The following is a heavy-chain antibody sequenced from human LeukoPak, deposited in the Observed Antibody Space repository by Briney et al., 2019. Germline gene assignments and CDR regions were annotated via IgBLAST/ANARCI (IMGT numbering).Heavy chain of an antibody. CDR3: AKDAKAVVVITPFQH. Sequence: GGSLRLSCAASGFTFISYGMHWVRQAPGKGLEWVAFLRYDGSNKYYADSVKGRFTISRDNSKNTLYLQMNSLRAEDTAVYYCAKDAKAVVVITPFQHWGQGTLVTVSS. V-gene: IGHV3-30*02. CDR1: GFTFISYG. CDR2: LRYDGSNK. D-gene: IGHD3-22*01. J-gene: IGHJ1*01.